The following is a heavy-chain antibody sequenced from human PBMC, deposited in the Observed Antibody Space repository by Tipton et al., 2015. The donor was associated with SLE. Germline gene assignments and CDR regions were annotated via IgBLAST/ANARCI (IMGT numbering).Heavy chain of an antibody. J-gene: IGHJ6*03. CDR2: IGYVYRSQST. Sequence: TLSLTCTVSGGSINDHYWTWVRQPPGKGLEWIGYIGYVYRSQSTNYNASLKSRVTISVDTSKNQFSLKLSSVSAADTAVYYCARESIVQDYMHVRGQGTAVAV. CDR3: ARESIVQDYMHV. D-gene: IGHD2-8*01. CDR1: GGSINDHY. V-gene: IGHV4-4*08.